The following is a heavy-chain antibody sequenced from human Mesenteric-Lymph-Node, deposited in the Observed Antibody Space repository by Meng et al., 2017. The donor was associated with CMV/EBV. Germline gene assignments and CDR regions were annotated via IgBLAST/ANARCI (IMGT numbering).Heavy chain of an antibody. Sequence: GESLKISCAASGFTFSSYWMSWVRQAPGKGLEWVANIKQDGSEKYYVDSVKGRFTISRDNAKNSLYLQMSSLRAEDTAVYYCASLYSSSWGFDYWGQGTLVTVSS. V-gene: IGHV3-7*01. CDR1: GFTFSSYW. CDR2: IKQDGSEK. J-gene: IGHJ4*02. D-gene: IGHD6-13*01. CDR3: ASLYSSSWGFDY.